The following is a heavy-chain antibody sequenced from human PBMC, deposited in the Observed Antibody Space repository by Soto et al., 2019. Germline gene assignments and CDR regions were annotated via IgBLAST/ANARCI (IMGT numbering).Heavy chain of an antibody. J-gene: IGHJ6*02. CDR1: GYTFTGYY. CDR2: INPNSGGT. CDR3: ARGVGTTRYYYGMDV. Sequence: ASVKVSCKASGYTFTGYYMHWVRQAPGQGLEWMGWINPNSGGTNYAQKFQGRVTMTRDTSISTAYMELSRLRSDDTAVYYCARGVGTTRYYYGMDVWGQGTTVTV. D-gene: IGHD1-7*01. V-gene: IGHV1-2*02.